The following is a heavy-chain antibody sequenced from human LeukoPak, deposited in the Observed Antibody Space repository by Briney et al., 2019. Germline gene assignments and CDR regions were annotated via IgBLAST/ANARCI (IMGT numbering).Heavy chain of an antibody. Sequence: PGGSLTLSCAASGFTFIDYAMNWVRQAPGKGLEWVSAISGSGGNTYYADSVKGRFTISRDNSRNTLYLQMNTLRAEDTAVYYCANAMRDSSGSDYNAFDPWGQGTLVTVSS. CDR3: ANAMRDSSGSDYNAFDP. CDR1: GFTFIDYA. D-gene: IGHD5-12*01. CDR2: ISGSGGNT. J-gene: IGHJ5*02. V-gene: IGHV3-23*01.